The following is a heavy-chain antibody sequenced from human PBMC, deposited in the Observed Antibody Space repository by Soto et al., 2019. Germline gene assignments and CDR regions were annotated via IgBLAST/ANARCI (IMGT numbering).Heavy chain of an antibody. Sequence: LKISCKGSGYSFTSYWISWVLQMPGKGLEWMGRIDPSDSYTNYSPSFQGHVTISADKSISTAYLQWSSLKASDTAMYYCARRYSSSSGRYYYGMDVWGQGTTVTVSS. D-gene: IGHD6-6*01. V-gene: IGHV5-10-1*01. J-gene: IGHJ6*02. CDR2: IDPSDSYT. CDR1: GYSFTSYW. CDR3: ARRYSSSSGRYYYGMDV.